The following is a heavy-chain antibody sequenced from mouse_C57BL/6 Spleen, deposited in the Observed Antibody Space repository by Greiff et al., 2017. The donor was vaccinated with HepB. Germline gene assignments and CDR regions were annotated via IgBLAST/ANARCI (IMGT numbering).Heavy chain of an antibody. CDR3: ARSVPTIVTTYYAMDY. CDR2: IYPRSGNT. V-gene: IGHV1-81*01. D-gene: IGHD2-5*01. Sequence: QVQLQQSGAELARPGASVKLSCKASGYTFTSYGISWVKQRTGQGLEWIGEIYPRSGNTYYNEKFKGKATLTADKSSSTAYMELRSLTSEDSAVYFCARSVPTIVTTYYAMDYWGQGTSVTVSS. J-gene: IGHJ4*01. CDR1: GYTFTSYG.